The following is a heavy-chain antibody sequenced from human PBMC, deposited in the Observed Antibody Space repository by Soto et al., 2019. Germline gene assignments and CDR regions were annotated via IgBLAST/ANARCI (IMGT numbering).Heavy chain of an antibody. D-gene: IGHD3-10*01. J-gene: IGHJ5*02. CDR2: ISSGGSST. V-gene: IGHV3-23*01. CDR3: AKGLSMVRGRANWFDP. CDR1: GRIFSNYK. Sequence: GGSLRLSCAASGRIFSNYKMHWVRQAPGKGLEWVSPISSGGSSTYYADSVKGRFTISRDNSKNTLYLQMNSLRAEDTAVYYCAKGLSMVRGRANWFDPWGQGTLVTVSS.